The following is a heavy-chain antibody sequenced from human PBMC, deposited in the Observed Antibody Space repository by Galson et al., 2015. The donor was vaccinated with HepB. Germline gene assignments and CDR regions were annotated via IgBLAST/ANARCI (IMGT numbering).Heavy chain of an antibody. CDR3: ATGPGKYSSWFGP. CDR2: FDPEDGDT. D-gene: IGHD4-11*01. J-gene: IGHJ5*02. CDR1: GHTLTELS. Sequence: SVKVSCKVSGHTLTELSMHWVRQAPGKGLEWMGGFDPEDGDTIYAQKFQGRVIMAEDTSTDTAYMELSSLRSEDTAVYYCATGPGKYSSWFGPWGQGTLVTVSS. V-gene: IGHV1-24*01.